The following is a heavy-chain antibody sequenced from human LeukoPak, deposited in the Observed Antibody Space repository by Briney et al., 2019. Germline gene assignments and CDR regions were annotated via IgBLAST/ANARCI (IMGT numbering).Heavy chain of an antibody. CDR2: IYSGGST. CDR3: ARGGVMAAPYYYYYMDV. D-gene: IGHD2-8*02. J-gene: IGHJ6*03. Sequence: PGGSLRLSCAASGFTVSSNYMSWVRQAPGKGLEWVSVIYSGGSTYYADSVKGRFTISRDNSKNTLYLQMNSLRAEDTAVYYCARGGVMAAPYYYYYMDVWGKGTTVTVSS. CDR1: GFTVSSNY. V-gene: IGHV3-66*02.